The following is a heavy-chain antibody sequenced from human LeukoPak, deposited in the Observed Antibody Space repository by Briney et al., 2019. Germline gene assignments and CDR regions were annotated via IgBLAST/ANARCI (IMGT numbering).Heavy chain of an antibody. CDR3: ARIRSSLTVDY. CDR1: GGSISSHY. D-gene: IGHD3-10*01. V-gene: IGHV4-59*11. CDR2: IFYTGST. J-gene: IGHJ4*02. Sequence: SETLSLTCTVSGGSISSHYWSWIRQPPGKGLEWIGYIFYTGSTNYSPSLKSRVTMSLDTSKNQFSLNLTSVTAADTAVYFCARIRSSLTVDYWGQGTLVSVSS.